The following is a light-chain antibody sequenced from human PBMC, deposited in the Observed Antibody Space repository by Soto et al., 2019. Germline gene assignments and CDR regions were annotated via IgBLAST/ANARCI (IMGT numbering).Light chain of an antibody. V-gene: IGKV3-20*01. CDR3: QQYSSSVWT. J-gene: IGKJ1*01. Sequence: EIVLTQSPGTLSLSPGERATLSCRASQIIYSNYLAWYQQKPGQAPRLLIYDAATRAAGIPDRFSGGGSGTDFSLTINRLEPEDFAVYYCQQYSSSVWTFGQGTKVEIK. CDR1: QIIYSNY. CDR2: DAA.